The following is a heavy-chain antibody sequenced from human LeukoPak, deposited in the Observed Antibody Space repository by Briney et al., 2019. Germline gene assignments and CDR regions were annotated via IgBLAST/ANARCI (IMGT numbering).Heavy chain of an antibody. Sequence: GGSLRLSCAASGFTFSSYAMSWVRQAPGKGLEWVSTISGGGGTPYYADSVKGRFTISRDNSKNTLYLQMNSLRAEDTAVYYCAKGWGIPIFGVVTNWGQGTLVTVSS. CDR1: GFTFSSYA. J-gene: IGHJ4*02. CDR2: ISGGGGTP. D-gene: IGHD3-3*01. CDR3: AKGWGIPIFGVVTN. V-gene: IGHV3-23*01.